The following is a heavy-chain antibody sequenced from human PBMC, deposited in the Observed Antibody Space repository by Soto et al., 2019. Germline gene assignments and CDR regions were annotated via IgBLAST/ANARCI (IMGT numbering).Heavy chain of an antibody. CDR1: GGSVSSNSYY. CDR2: IYYSGST. J-gene: IGHJ5*02. CDR3: ARRDYDFWSGFNWFDP. D-gene: IGHD3-3*01. Sequence: SETLSLTCTVSGGSVSSNSYYWGWIRQPPGKGLEWIGSIYYSGSTYYNPSLKSRVTISVDTSKNQFSLKLSSVTAADTAVYYCARRDYDFWSGFNWFDPWGQGTLVTVSS. V-gene: IGHV4-39*01.